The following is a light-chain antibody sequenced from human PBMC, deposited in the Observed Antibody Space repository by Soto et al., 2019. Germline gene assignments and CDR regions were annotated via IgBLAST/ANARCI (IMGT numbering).Light chain of an antibody. Sequence: QSALTQPASASGSPGQSVTISCTGTSSDVGGYNYISWYQQHPGKAPKLMIYEIRNRPSGGSNRFSGSTSGNTASLTISGLQAEDEADYYCSSYTSSSTVVFGGGTKLTVL. V-gene: IGLV2-14*01. J-gene: IGLJ2*01. CDR3: SSYTSSSTVV. CDR1: SSDVGGYNY. CDR2: EIR.